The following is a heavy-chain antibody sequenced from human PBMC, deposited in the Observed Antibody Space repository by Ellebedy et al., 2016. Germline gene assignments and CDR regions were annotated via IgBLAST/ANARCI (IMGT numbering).Heavy chain of an antibody. V-gene: IGHV3-23*01. D-gene: IGHD3-22*01. Sequence: GGSLRLSCAASGFTFSNYAMSWVRQAPGMGLEWVSGIGGSGGSTYYADSVKGRFTISRDNSKNTLYLQMNSLRAEDTAVYYCASKNYDSSGYYRFDYWGQGTLVTVSS. CDR3: ASKNYDSSGYYRFDY. J-gene: IGHJ4*02. CDR1: GFTFSNYA. CDR2: IGGSGGST.